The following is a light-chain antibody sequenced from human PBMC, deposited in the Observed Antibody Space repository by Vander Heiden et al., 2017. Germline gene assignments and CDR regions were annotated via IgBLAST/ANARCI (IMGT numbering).Light chain of an antibody. CDR2: AAS. Sequence: DIQMTQSPPSLSASLGDRVTITCRESERIDNYLNWYRQKPGKGPELLIYAASNLQSWVPSRFSGSGSGTDFTLTIASLRPEDFATYYCQQSYGAPYNFGQGTKLE. CDR1: ERIDNY. CDR3: QQSYGAPYN. J-gene: IGKJ2*01. V-gene: IGKV1-39*01.